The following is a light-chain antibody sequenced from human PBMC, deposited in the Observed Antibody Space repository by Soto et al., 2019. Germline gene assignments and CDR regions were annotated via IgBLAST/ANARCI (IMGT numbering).Light chain of an antibody. CDR1: QSVSSS. CDR2: GAS. CDR3: QQYNNWPLT. V-gene: IGKV3-15*01. Sequence: EIVMTQSPATLSVSPGERATLSCRASQSVSSSLAWYQQKPGQAPRLLIYGASTRATGIPARFSGSGSGTEFTLTISSLQSEDFALYYSQQYNNWPLTFGGGTKVDIK. J-gene: IGKJ4*01.